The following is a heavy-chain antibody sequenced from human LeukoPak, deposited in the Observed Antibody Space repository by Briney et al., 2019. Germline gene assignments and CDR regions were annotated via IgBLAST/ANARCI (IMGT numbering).Heavy chain of an antibody. CDR1: GFTFNTYD. CDR2: IRTAGVT. J-gene: IGHJ3*02. CDR3: TRKRGGAFDI. V-gene: IGHV3-13*04. Sequence: PGGSLRLSCAASGFTFNTYDIHWVRQATGKGLEWVSAIRTAGVTYYSGAVKGRFTISREDAKTSLYLQMNSLRVGDTAVYYCTRKRGGAFDIWGQGTMVTVSS.